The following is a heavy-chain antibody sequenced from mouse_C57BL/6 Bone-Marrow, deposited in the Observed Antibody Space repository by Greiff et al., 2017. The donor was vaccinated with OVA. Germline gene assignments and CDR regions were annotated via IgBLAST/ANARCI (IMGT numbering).Heavy chain of an antibody. CDR3: ARGGSPTVDAMDY. CDR2: INPSNGGT. J-gene: IGHJ4*01. D-gene: IGHD1-1*01. V-gene: IGHV1-53*01. Sequence: QVQLQQPGTELVKPGASVKLSCKASGYTFTSYWMHWVKQRPGQGLEWIGNINPSNGGTNYNEKLKSKATLTVDKSSSTAFMQLSSLTSEDSAVYYGARGGSPTVDAMDYWGQGTSVTVSS. CDR1: GYTFTSYW.